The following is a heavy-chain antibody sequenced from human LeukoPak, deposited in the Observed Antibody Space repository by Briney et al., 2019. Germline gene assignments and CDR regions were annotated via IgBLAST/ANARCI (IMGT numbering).Heavy chain of an antibody. CDR2: IIPIFGTA. J-gene: IGHJ4*02. CDR1: GGTFSSYA. Sequence: ASVKVSCKASGGTFSSYAISWVRQAPGQGLEWMGGIIPIFGTANYAQKFQGRVTITADKSTSTAYMELSSLRSEDTAVYYCATPGPVYSSSWYPFDYWGQGTLVTVSS. CDR3: ATPGPVYSSSWYPFDY. V-gene: IGHV1-69*06. D-gene: IGHD6-13*01.